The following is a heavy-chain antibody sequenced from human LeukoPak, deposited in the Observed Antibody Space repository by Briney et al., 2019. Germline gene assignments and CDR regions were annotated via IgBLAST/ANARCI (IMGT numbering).Heavy chain of an antibody. CDR2: IYYSGST. CDR1: GGSISSYY. CDR3: ARRGVLMVYATEYYFDY. V-gene: IGHV4-59*08. D-gene: IGHD2-8*01. J-gene: IGHJ4*02. Sequence: PSETLSLTCTVSGGSISSYYWSWIRQPPGEGLEWIGYIYYSGSTNYNPSLKSRVTISVDTSKNQFSLKLSSVTAADTAVYYCARRGVLMVYATEYYFDYWGQGTLVTVSS.